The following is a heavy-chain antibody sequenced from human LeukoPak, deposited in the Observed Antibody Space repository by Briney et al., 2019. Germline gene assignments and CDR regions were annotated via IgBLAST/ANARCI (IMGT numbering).Heavy chain of an antibody. CDR2: ISYDGSNK. Sequence: GGSLRLSCAASGFTFSSYAMHWVRQAPGKGLEWVAVISYDGSNKYYADSVKGRFTISRDNSKNTLYLQMNSLRAEDTAVYYCAREGRGYSYGFNYHYGLDVWGQGTTVTVSS. J-gene: IGHJ6*02. D-gene: IGHD5-18*01. V-gene: IGHV3-30-3*01. CDR1: GFTFSSYA. CDR3: AREGRGYSYGFNYHYGLDV.